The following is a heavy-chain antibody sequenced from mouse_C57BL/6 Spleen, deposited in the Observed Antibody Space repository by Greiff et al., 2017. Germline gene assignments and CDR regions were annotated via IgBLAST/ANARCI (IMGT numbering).Heavy chain of an antibody. J-gene: IGHJ1*03. CDR3: AGVHDGYPVYWYFDV. V-gene: IGHV2-2*01. CDR2: IWSGGNT. D-gene: IGHD2-3*01. Sequence: QVQLQQSGPGLVQPSQSLSITCTVSGFSLTSYGVHWVRQYPGKGLEWLGVIWSGGNTDYNAAFITSLSNSKDNSKSQVFFKMNSLQAVDTAIYYCAGVHDGYPVYWYFDVWGTGTTVTVSS. CDR1: GFSLTSYG.